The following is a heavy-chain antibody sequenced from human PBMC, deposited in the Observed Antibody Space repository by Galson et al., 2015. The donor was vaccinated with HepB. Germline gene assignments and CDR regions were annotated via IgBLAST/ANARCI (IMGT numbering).Heavy chain of an antibody. D-gene: IGHD6-19*01. CDR3: ARVWTVAGTFDL. V-gene: IGHV3-64*01. J-gene: IGHJ2*01. CDR1: GFTFSTYD. Sequence: SLRLSCAASGFTFSTYDMHWVRQAPGKGLEYVSAVSSNGGSTYYANSVKGRFTISRDNSKNTLYLQMGSLRAEDMAVYYCARVWTVAGTFDLWGRGTLVTVSS. CDR2: VSSNGGST.